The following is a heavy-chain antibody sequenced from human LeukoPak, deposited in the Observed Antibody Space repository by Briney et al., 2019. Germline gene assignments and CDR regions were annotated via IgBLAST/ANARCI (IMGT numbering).Heavy chain of an antibody. CDR3: ARENYYDSSGYSEGMDV. CDR1: GGSNSDSY. J-gene: IGHJ6*02. CDR2: MYVTGTT. V-gene: IGHV4-4*07. Sequence: SETLSLTCTVSGGSNSDSYLSWIRQPAGKGLEWIGRMYVTGTTNYNPSLRSRVTMSMDTSKNQFSLRLSSVTAADTAVYYCARENYYDSSGYSEGMDVWGQGTTVIVSS. D-gene: IGHD3-22*01.